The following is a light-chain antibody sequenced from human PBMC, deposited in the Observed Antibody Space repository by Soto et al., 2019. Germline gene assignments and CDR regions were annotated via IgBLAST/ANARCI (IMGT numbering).Light chain of an antibody. J-gene: IGLJ1*01. CDR2: EVT. V-gene: IGLV2-14*01. Sequence: LTQPASVSGSPGQSITIACTGTNSDVGGYNFVSWYQQHPNQSPKLMIYEVTKRPSGVSTRFSGSKSANTASLTISGLRDEEEAAYYRSSYKSTNTYVFGTGTKVTV. CDR1: NSDVGGYNF. CDR3: SSYKSTNTYV.